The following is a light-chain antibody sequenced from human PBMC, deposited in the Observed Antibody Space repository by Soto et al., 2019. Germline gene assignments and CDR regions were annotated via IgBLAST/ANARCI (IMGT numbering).Light chain of an antibody. Sequence: DIQMTQSPSSVSASVGDRVTITCRASQGIRSWLAWYQQKPGKAPKLLIYGATGLQSGAPSRFRGSGSGTDFSLTISSLQPEDFAIYYCQQTNCFPFTFGPGTKVDVK. CDR3: QQTNCFPFT. CDR1: QGIRSW. V-gene: IGKV1-12*01. J-gene: IGKJ3*01. CDR2: GAT.